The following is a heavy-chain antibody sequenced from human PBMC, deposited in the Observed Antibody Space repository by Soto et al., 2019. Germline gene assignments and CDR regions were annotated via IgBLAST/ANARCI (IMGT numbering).Heavy chain of an antibody. Sequence: GGSLRLSCEGSRFTFSAYAMNWVRQAPGKGLEWVSYITSRSDTLYYADSVKGRFTISIDNAKNSVYLQMNNPRDEDTAVYYCARDWDIVILSVPIPNYNYGMDVWGQGTTVTVSS. CDR3: ARDWDIVILSVPIPNYNYGMDV. V-gene: IGHV3-48*02. D-gene: IGHD2-15*01. J-gene: IGHJ6*02. CDR2: ITSRSDTL. CDR1: RFTFSAYA.